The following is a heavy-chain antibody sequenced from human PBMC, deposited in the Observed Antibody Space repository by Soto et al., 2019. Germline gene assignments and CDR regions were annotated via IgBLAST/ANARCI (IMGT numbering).Heavy chain of an antibody. CDR2: FDPEDGET. J-gene: IGHJ3*02. Sequence: GASVKVSCKVSGYTLTELSMHWVRQAPGEGLEWMGGFDPEDGETIYAQKFQGRVTMTEDTSTDTAYMELSSLRSEDTAVFYCATVSGGPSTSSTLWAFDIWGEGTMVTVS. CDR1: GYTLTELS. V-gene: IGHV1-24*01. D-gene: IGHD2-2*01. CDR3: ATVSGGPSTSSTLWAFDI.